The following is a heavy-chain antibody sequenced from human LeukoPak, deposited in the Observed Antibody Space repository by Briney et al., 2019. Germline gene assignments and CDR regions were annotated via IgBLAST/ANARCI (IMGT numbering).Heavy chain of an antibody. J-gene: IGHJ4*02. Sequence: AETLSLTCTVSGGSISNYYWGWIRQPPGKGLEWIGSIYYSGSTYYNSSLKSRVTISVDTSRNQFSLKLSSLTAADTAVYYCARAAYCGGDCYLFDYWGQGTLVTVCS. CDR3: ARAAYCGGDCYLFDY. CDR1: GGSISNYY. CDR2: IYYSGST. D-gene: IGHD2-21*02. V-gene: IGHV4-39*01.